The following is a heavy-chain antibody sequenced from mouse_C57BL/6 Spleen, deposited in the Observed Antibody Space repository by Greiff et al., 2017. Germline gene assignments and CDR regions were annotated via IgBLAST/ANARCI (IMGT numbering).Heavy chain of an antibody. CDR2: ISSGGDYI. CDR1: GFTFSSYA. V-gene: IGHV5-9-1*02. D-gene: IGHD2-4*01. Sequence: EVQGVDSGEGLVKPGGSLKLSCAASGFTFSSYAMSWVRQTPEKRLEWVAYISSGGDYIYYADTVKGRFTISRDNARNTLYLQMSSLKSEDTAMYYCTVYDYDGAWFAYWGQGTLVTVSA. CDR3: TVYDYDGAWFAY. J-gene: IGHJ3*01.